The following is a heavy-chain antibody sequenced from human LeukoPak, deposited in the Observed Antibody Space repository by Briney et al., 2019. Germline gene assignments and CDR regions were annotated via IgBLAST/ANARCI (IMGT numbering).Heavy chain of an antibody. Sequence: GGSLRLSCAASGFTFSSYGMHWVRQAPGKGLEWVAFIRYDGNNKYYADSVKGRFTISRDNSKNTLYLQMNSLRAEDTAVYYCAKGDSITARPVQHWGQGTLVTVSS. D-gene: IGHD6-6*01. CDR1: GFTFSSYG. CDR3: AKGDSITARPVQH. CDR2: IRYDGNNK. V-gene: IGHV3-30*02. J-gene: IGHJ1*01.